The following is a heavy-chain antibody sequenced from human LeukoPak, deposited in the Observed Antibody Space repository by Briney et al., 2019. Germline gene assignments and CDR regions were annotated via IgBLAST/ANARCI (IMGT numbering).Heavy chain of an antibody. CDR3: AKNELELQGPFDP. V-gene: IGHV3-30*02. CDR2: IRYDGSNK. Sequence: GGSLRLSCAASGFTFSSYGMHWVRQAPGKGLEWVAFIRYDGSNKYYADSVKGRFTISRDNSKNTLYLQMNSLRAEDTAVYYCAKNELELQGPFDPWGQGTLVTVSS. J-gene: IGHJ5*02. D-gene: IGHD1-7*01. CDR1: GFTFSSYG.